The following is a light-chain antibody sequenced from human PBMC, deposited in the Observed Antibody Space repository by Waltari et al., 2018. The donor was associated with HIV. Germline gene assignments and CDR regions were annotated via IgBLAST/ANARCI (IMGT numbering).Light chain of an antibody. CDR3: SSYAGSNHYV. V-gene: IGLV2-8*01. CDR2: EVT. Sequence: QSALTQPPSASGSPGQSVTIPCTGTSSDVGGYNYVSWYQQHPGKAPKLMIYEVTNRPSGVPDRFSGSKSDNTASLTVSGLQAEDEADYYCSSYAGSNHYVFGTGTKVTVL. J-gene: IGLJ1*01. CDR1: SSDVGGYNY.